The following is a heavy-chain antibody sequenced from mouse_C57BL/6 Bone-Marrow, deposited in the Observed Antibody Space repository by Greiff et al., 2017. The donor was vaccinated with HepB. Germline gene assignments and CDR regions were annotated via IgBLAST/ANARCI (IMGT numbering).Heavy chain of an antibody. V-gene: IGHV14-4*01. Sequence: EVQLQQSGVELVRPGASVKLSCTASGFNIKDDYMHWVKQRPEQGLEWIGWIDPENGDTEYASKFQGKATITADTSSNTAYLQLSSLTSEDTAVYYCTTGDGYSYYFDYWGQGTTLTVSS. CDR1: GFNIKDDY. J-gene: IGHJ2*01. CDR3: TTGDGYSYYFDY. CDR2: IDPENGDT. D-gene: IGHD2-3*01.